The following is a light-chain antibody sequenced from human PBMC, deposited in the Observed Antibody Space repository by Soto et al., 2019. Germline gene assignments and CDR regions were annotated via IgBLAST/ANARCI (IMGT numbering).Light chain of an antibody. CDR2: AES. Sequence: DIPLTQSPSFLSASVGDRVTITCRASQAISSYLAWYQQKPGKAPKLLIYAESTLQSGVPSRFSGSGSGTEFTLTISSLQPEDSATYYCQQLNSFPPTFGQGTKLEIK. CDR3: QQLNSFPPT. V-gene: IGKV1-9*01. J-gene: IGKJ2*01. CDR1: QAISSY.